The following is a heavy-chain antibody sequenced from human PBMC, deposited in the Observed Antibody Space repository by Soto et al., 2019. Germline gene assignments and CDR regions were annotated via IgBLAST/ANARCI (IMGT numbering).Heavy chain of an antibody. V-gene: IGHV4-61*01. J-gene: IGHJ4*02. CDR3: AREGFDFWSGYYTHYFDY. CDR1: GGSVSSGSYY. CDR2: IYYSGST. Sequence: SETLSLTCTVSGGSVSSGSYYWSWIRQPPGKGLEWIGYIYYSGSTNYNPSLKSRVTISVDTSKNQFSLKLSSVTAADTAVYYCAREGFDFWSGYYTHYFDYWGQGTLVTVSS. D-gene: IGHD3-3*01.